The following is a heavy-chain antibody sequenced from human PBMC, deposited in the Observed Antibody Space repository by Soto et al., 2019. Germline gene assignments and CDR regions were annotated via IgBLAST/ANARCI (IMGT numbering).Heavy chain of an antibody. V-gene: IGHV3-48*03. J-gene: IGHJ3*02. Sequence: GGSLSLSCAASGFTFISYEMNWVRQPPGKGLEWVSYISSSGSTIYYADSVKGRFTISRDNAKNSLYLQMNSLRAEDTAVYYCARVLLWFGELRGAFDIWGQGTMVTVSS. CDR1: GFTFISYE. CDR2: ISSSGSTI. D-gene: IGHD3-10*01. CDR3: ARVLLWFGELRGAFDI.